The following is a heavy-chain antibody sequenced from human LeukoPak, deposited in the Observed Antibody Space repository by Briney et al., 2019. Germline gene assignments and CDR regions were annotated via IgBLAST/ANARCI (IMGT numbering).Heavy chain of an antibody. D-gene: IGHD3-22*01. CDR3: AKDPGYYYDSSGYYADY. V-gene: IGHV3-23*01. CDR1: GFTFSQYS. J-gene: IGHJ4*02. Sequence: GGSLRLSCAASGFTFSQYSINWVRQAPGKGLEWVSHLRYTGETFYADSVKGRFTISRDNSKNTLYLQMNSLRAEDTAVYYCAKDPGYYYDSSGYYADYWGQGTLVTVSS. CDR2: LRYTGET.